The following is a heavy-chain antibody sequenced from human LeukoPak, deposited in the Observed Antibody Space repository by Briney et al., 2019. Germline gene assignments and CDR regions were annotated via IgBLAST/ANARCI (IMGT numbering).Heavy chain of an antibody. J-gene: IGHJ6*03. CDR3: ARGADYYYYYMDV. V-gene: IGHV1-69*05. CDR1: GYTFSGYY. Sequence: SVRVSCKASGYTFSGYYMHWVRQAPGQGLEWMGGIIPIFGTANYAQKFQGRVTITTDESTSTAYMELSSLRSEDTAVYYCARGADYYYYYMDVWGKGTTVTVSS. CDR2: IIPIFGTA.